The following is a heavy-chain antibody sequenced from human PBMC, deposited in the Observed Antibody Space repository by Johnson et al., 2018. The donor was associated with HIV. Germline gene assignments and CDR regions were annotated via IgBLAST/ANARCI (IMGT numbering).Heavy chain of an antibody. V-gene: IGHV3-66*03. J-gene: IGHJ3*01. CDR2: IFSVGDV. CDR3: ARDGRDLVTRGSFDV. D-gene: IGHD3-9*01. CDR1: GFTVSSNY. Sequence: VQLVESGGGLIQPGGSLRLSCAVSGFTVSSNYMSWVRQAPGKGLEWVSVIFSVGDVYYADSVKGRFPISRDNSKNMVSLQINSLRPEDTAVYYCARDGRDLVTRGSFDVWGQGTMVTVSS.